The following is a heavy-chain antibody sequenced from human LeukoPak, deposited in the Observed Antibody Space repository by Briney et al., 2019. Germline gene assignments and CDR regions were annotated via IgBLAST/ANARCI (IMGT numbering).Heavy chain of an antibody. Sequence: PGGSLRLSCAASGFTFSSYAMHWVRQAPGKGLEWVAVISYDGSNKYYADSVKGRFTISRDNSKNTLYLQMNSLRAEDTAVYYCARASAPIRDAFDIWGQGTMVTVSS. V-gene: IGHV3-30-3*01. CDR1: GFTFSSYA. D-gene: IGHD6-6*01. CDR3: ARASAPIRDAFDI. CDR2: ISYDGSNK. J-gene: IGHJ3*02.